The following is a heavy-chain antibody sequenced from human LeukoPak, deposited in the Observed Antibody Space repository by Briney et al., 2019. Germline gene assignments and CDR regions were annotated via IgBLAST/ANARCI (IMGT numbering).Heavy chain of an antibody. CDR1: GFTFSSYA. J-gene: IGHJ3*02. D-gene: IGHD2-15*01. Sequence: GGSLRLSCAASGFTFSSYAMHWVRQAPGKGLEWVAVISYDGSNKYYADSVKGRFTISRDNSKNTLYLQMNSLRAEDTAVYYCARDLPHCSGGSCYSDAFDIWGQGTMVTVSS. V-gene: IGHV3-30-3*01. CDR2: ISYDGSNK. CDR3: ARDLPHCSGGSCYSDAFDI.